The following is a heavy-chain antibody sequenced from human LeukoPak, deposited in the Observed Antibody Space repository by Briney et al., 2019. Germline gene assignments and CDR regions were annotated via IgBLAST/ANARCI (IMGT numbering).Heavy chain of an antibody. CDR2: IWYDGSNI. V-gene: IGHV3-33*01. D-gene: IGHD3-22*01. CDR3: ARARNDYDTSSFSALDY. CDR1: GFTFSSYG. J-gene: IGHJ4*02. Sequence: GGSLRLSCAASGFTFSSYGMHWVRQAPGKGLEWLAVIWYDGSNIYYADPVKGRFAISRDNSKNTLYLQINSLSAEDTAVYYCARARNDYDTSSFSALDYWGQGTLVTVSS.